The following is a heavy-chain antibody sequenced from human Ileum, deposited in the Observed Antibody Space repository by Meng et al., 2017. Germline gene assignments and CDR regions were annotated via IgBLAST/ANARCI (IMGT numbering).Heavy chain of an antibody. D-gene: IGHD3-22*01. Sequence: GSLRLSCTVSGASIRSSYWSWIRQPPGKGLEWIGFIHHTGSTYHNPSLKGRVTISVDTSTNQFSVELTSVTTADTAVYYCARGMYDSSGYSNPFDSWGQGTLVTVSS. CDR2: IHHTGST. J-gene: IGHJ4*02. CDR3: ARGMYDSSGYSNPFDS. CDR1: GASIRSSY. V-gene: IGHV4-59*01.